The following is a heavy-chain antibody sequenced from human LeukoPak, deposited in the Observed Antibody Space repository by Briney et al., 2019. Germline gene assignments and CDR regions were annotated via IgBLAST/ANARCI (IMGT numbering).Heavy chain of an antibody. CDR2: ISYDGSNK. J-gene: IGHJ4*02. CDR1: GFTFSSYG. D-gene: IGHD5-24*01. Sequence: GGSLRLSCAASGFTFSSYGMHWVRQAPGKGLEWVAVISYDGSNKYYADSVKGRFTISRDNSKNTLYLQMNSLRPDDTAVYYCTKGGGWLQDEIDYWGQGTLVTVSS. CDR3: TKGGGWLQDEIDY. V-gene: IGHV3-30*18.